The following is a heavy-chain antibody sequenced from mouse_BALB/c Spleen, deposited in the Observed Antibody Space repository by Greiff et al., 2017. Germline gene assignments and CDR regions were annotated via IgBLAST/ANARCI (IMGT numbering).Heavy chain of an antibody. V-gene: IGHV5-12-1*01. J-gene: IGHJ2*01. D-gene: IGHD3-1*01. CDR3: ARHPGAPSDY. CDR2: ISSGGGST. Sequence: EVKVVESGGGLVKPGGSLKLSCAASGFAFSSYDMSWVRQTPEERLEWVAYISSGGGSTNFTDTVKGRFTISRDKAKNTLYLQMSSLKSEDTAMYYCARHPGAPSDYWGQGTTLTVPS. CDR1: GFAFSSYD.